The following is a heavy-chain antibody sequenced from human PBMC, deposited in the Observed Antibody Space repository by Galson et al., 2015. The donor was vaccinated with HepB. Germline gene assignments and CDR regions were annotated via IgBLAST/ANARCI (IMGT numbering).Heavy chain of an antibody. CDR2: ITSSSDAI. Sequence: SLRLSCAASGFTFRSYDMNWVRQAPGKGLELISCITSSSDAIYYADSVKGRFTISRDNANNLLYLQLNSLRADDTAVYYCARDSSFYYGSGTFLQRLDYWGQGTLVSVSS. D-gene: IGHD3-10*01. CDR1: GFTFRSYD. CDR3: ARDSSFYYGSGTFLQRLDY. J-gene: IGHJ4*02. V-gene: IGHV3-48*03.